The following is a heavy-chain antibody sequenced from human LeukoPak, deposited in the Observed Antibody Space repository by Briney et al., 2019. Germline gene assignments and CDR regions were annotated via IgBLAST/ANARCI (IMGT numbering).Heavy chain of an antibody. V-gene: IGHV4-30-4*01. Sequence: PSQTLSLTCTVSGGSISSGDYYWSWIRQPPGKGLEWIGYIYYSGSTYYNPSLKSRVTISVGTSKNQFSLKLSSVTAADTAVYYCARDSLTYYYGSGGYLYLLDYWGQGTLVTVSS. CDR3: ARDSLTYYYGSGGYLYLLDY. D-gene: IGHD3-10*01. J-gene: IGHJ4*02. CDR1: GGSISSGDYY. CDR2: IYYSGST.